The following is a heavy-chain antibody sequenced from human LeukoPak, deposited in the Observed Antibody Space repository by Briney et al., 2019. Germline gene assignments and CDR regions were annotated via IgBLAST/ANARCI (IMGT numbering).Heavy chain of an antibody. V-gene: IGHV3-53*01. D-gene: IGHD3-3*02. CDR3: ARVGDHFHWYLDL. CDR1: GFTVSTNY. Sequence: GGSLRLSCAASGFTVSTNYMNWVRQATGKGLEWVSILYSGSSTYYADSVEGRFTISRDSSKNTLFLQMNDLRAEDTAVYYCARVGDHFHWYLDLWGRGTLVSVSS. J-gene: IGHJ2*01. CDR2: LYSGSST.